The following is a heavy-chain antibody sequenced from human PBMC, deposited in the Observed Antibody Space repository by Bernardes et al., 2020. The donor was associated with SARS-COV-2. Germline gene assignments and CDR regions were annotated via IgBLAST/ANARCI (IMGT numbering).Heavy chain of an antibody. J-gene: IGHJ6*02. CDR2: INHSGST. CDR3: ARGVGSWPPYYYYGMDV. Sequence: TLSLTCAVYGGSFSGYYWSWIRQPPGKGLEWIGEINHSGSTNYNPSLKSRVTISVDTSKNQFSLKLSSVTAADTAVYYCARGVGSWPPYYYYGMDVWGQGTTVTVSS. CDR1: GGSFSGYY. D-gene: IGHD6-13*01. V-gene: IGHV4-34*01.